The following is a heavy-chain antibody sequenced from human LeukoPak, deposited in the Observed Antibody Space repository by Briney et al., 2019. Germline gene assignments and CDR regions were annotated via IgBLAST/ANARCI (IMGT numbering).Heavy chain of an antibody. J-gene: IGHJ5*02. CDR1: GYTFTGYY. Sequence: ASVKVSCKASGYTFTGYYMHWVRQAPGQGLEWMGWINPNSGGTNYAQKFQGRVTMTRDTSISTAYMELRSLRSDDTAVYYCARVLIVVPAAIDPWGQGTLVTVSS. V-gene: IGHV1-2*02. CDR2: INPNSGGT. D-gene: IGHD2-2*01. CDR3: ARVLIVVPAAIDP.